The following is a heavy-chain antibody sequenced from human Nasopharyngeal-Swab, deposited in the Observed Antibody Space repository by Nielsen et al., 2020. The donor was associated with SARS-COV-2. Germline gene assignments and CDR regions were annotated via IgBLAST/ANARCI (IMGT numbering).Heavy chain of an antibody. V-gene: IGHV3-30*04. CDR3: ARDSGGPSSGWSPANLEY. J-gene: IGHJ4*02. CDR2: ISYDGSNK. D-gene: IGHD6-19*01. CDR1: GFTFSSYA. Sequence: GESLKISCAASGFTFSSYAMHWVRQAPGKGLEWVAVISYDGSNKYYADSVKGRFTISRDNSKNTLYLQMNSLRAEDTAVYYCARDSGGPSSGWSPANLEYWGQGTLVTVSS.